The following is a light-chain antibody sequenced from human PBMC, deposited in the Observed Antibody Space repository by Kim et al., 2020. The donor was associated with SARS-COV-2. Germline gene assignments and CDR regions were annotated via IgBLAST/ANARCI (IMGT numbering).Light chain of an antibody. CDR3: QVWDSSTVV. V-gene: IGLV3-9*01. Sequence: VALGQTARITSGGNNIIRKNGHWYQQKPGQAPVLVIYRDDNRPSGIPERFSGSNSGNTATLTISRAQAGDEADYYCQVWDSSTVVFGGGTQLTVL. CDR1: NIIRKN. J-gene: IGLJ2*01. CDR2: RDD.